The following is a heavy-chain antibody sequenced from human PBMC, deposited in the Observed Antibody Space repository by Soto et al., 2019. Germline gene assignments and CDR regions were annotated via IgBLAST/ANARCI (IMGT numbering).Heavy chain of an antibody. V-gene: IGHV1-18*01. CDR2: ISAYNGNT. CDR1: GYTFTSYG. CDR3: ARAVRQWLVSTFDWFDP. Sequence: ASVKFSCKASGYTFTSYGISWVRQAPGQGLEWMGWISAYNGNTNYAQKLQGRVTMTTDTSTSTAYMELRSLRSDDTAVCYCARAVRQWLVSTFDWFDPWGQGTLVTVLL. D-gene: IGHD6-19*01. J-gene: IGHJ5*02.